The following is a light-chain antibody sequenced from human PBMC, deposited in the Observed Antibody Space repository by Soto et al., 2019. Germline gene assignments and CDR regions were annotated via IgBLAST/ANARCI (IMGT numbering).Light chain of an antibody. CDR2: DAS. J-gene: IGKJ4*01. CDR1: QSISTY. Sequence: IVLTQYPATLSLSPGERATLSCRAGQSISTYLAWYQQKSGQAPRLLIYDASNRATGTPARFSGSGSGTDFTLTISSLEPEDSAVYYCQQRYVWLTFGGGAKVDIK. V-gene: IGKV3-11*01. CDR3: QQRYVWLT.